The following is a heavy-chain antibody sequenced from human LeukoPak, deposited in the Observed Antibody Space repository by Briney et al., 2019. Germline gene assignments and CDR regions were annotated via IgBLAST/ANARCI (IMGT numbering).Heavy chain of an antibody. J-gene: IGHJ2*01. CDR1: GGSISSGGYY. CDR3: ARGSPDYGGLRYWYFDL. V-gene: IGHV4-31*03. Sequence: PSETLSLTCTVSGGSISSGGYYWSWIRQHPGKGLEWIGYIYYSGSTYYNPSLKSRVTISVDTSKNQISLKLSSVTAADTAVYYCARGSPDYGGLRYWYFDLWGRGTLVTVSS. CDR2: IYYSGST. D-gene: IGHD4-23*01.